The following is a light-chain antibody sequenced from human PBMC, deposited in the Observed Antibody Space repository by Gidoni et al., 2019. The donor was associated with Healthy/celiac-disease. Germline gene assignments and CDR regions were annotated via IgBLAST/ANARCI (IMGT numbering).Light chain of an antibody. CDR2: DAS. V-gene: IGKV3-11*01. CDR1: QSVSSY. CDR3: QQRSNWLYT. Sequence: DIVLTQSPATLSLSPGERATLSRRASQSVSSYLAWYQQKPGQAPRLLIYDASNRATGIPARFSGSGSGTDFTLTISSLEPEDFAVYYCQQRSNWLYTFGQGTKLEIK. J-gene: IGKJ2*01.